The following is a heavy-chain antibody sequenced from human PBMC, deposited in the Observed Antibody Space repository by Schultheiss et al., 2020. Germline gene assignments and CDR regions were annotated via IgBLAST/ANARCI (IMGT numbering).Heavy chain of an antibody. CDR3: ARDSGSTLTTFGPPGHP. V-gene: IGHV1-2*02. D-gene: IGHD4-17*01. Sequence: ASVKVSGKASGGTFSSYTISWVRQAPGQGLEWMGWINPNSGGTNYAQKFQGRVTMTRDTSISTAYMELTSLTSDDTAVYYCARDSGSTLTTFGPPGHPWGQGTLVTVSS. CDR2: INPNSGGT. J-gene: IGHJ5*02. CDR1: GGTFSSYT.